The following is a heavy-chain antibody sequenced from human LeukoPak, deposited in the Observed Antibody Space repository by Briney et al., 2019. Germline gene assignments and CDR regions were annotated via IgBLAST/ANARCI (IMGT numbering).Heavy chain of an antibody. CDR2: IYTTGDT. Sequence: PSETLSLTCTVSGGSISGYYWNWIRQPAGKGLEWIGRIYTTGDTNYNPSLKSRVTMSVDTSKNQFSLELTSVTAADTAVYYCAREWTVDGYPYYVDYWGRGPLVTVSS. CDR3: AREWTVDGYPYYVDY. CDR1: GGSISGYY. V-gene: IGHV4-4*07. J-gene: IGHJ4*02. D-gene: IGHD3-22*01.